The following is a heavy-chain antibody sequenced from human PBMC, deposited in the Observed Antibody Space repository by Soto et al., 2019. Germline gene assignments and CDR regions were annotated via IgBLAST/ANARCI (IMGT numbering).Heavy chain of an antibody. CDR2: ISGSGGST. J-gene: IGHJ5*02. CDR3: ARDGYGDYAGDNWFDP. CDR1: GFTFSSYA. Sequence: PGGSLRLSCSASGFTFSSYAMSWVRQAPGNGLEWVSAISGSGGSTYYADSVKGRFTISRDNSKNTLYLQMNSLRGEDTAAYYCARDGYGDYAGDNWFDPWGQGNLVTGSS. V-gene: IGHV3-23*01. D-gene: IGHD4-17*01.